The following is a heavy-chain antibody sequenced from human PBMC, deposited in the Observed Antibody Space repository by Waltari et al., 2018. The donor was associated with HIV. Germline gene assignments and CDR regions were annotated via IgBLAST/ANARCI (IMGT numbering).Heavy chain of an antibody. CDR1: GFTFSSFP. Sequence: EVQLVESGGDLVQPGGSLRLSCTVSGFTFSSFPMSWVRQAPGMGLEGVSDISSSGNSSYSEDSVKGRFTISRDNSKNTLYLQMNSLRAEDTAIYYCAKRLTGTQYYFDYWGQGTLVTVSS. CDR2: ISSSGNSS. J-gene: IGHJ4*02. D-gene: IGHD1-7*01. CDR3: AKRLTGTQYYFDY. V-gene: IGHV3-23*04.